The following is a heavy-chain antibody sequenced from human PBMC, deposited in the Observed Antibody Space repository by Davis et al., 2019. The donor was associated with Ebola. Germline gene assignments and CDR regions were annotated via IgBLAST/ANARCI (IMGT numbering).Heavy chain of an antibody. CDR2: MGGDGSLK. CDR1: GFNFDNSW. J-gene: IGHJ4*02. CDR3: ARDNYWKLDY. V-gene: IGHV3-7*01. Sequence: GESLKISCVVSGFNFDNSWMTWVRQAPGKGLEWVANMGGDGSLKNYVDSVKGRFTISRDNARNSFYLQMNSLRVEDTAVYYCARDNYWKLDYWGQGILVTVSS. D-gene: IGHD4-11*01.